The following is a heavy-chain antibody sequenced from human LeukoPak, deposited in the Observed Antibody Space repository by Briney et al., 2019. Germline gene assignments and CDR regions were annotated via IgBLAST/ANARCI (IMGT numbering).Heavy chain of an antibody. V-gene: IGHV3-33*01. CDR2: IWDDGSNI. D-gene: IGHD6-25*01. J-gene: IGHJ4*02. CDR1: GFSFTNYG. Sequence: GGSLRLSCAASGFSFTNYGFHWVRQAPGKALEWVAVIWDDGSNIYYADSVKGRFTISRDNSRNTLYLQMNSLRAEDTAVYYCARDGIGRISAARYFDYWGQGNLVTVSS. CDR3: ARDGIGRISAARYFDY.